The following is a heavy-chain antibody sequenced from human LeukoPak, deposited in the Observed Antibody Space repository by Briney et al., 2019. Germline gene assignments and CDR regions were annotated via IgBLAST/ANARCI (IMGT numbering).Heavy chain of an antibody. D-gene: IGHD6-6*01. V-gene: IGHV4-59*01. CDR3: ARGRIAARPYYYYYMDV. J-gene: IGHJ6*03. CDR2: IYYSGST. CDR1: GGSISSYY. Sequence: PSETLSLTCTVSGGSISSYYWSWLRQPPGKGLEWLGYIYYSGSTNYNPSLKSRVTISVDTSKNQFSLKLSSVTAADTAVYYCARGRIAARPYYYYYMDVWGKGTTVTVSS.